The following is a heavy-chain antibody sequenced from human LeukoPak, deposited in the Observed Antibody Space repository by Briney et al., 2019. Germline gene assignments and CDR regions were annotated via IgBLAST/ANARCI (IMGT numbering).Heavy chain of an antibody. J-gene: IGHJ3*02. CDR1: GGSISSSSYY. D-gene: IGHD6-6*01. V-gene: IGHV4-39*01. CDR2: IYYSGST. Sequence: SETLSLTCTVSGGSISSSSYYWGWIRQPPGKGLEWIGSIYYSGSTYYNPSLKSRVTISVDTSKNQFSLKLSSVTAADTAVYYCARTRSRVYHPFDIGAQGTMVPVFS. CDR3: ARTRSRVYHPFDI.